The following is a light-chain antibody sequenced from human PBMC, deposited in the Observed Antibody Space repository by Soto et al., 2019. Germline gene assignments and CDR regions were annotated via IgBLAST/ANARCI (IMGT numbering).Light chain of an antibody. Sequence: EIVMTQSPATLSVSPGERATLFCRASQSVSSNLAWYQQKHGQAPRLLIYGASTRATGIPARFSGSGSGTQFTLTISSLQSEDYAVYVCQQYNNWPPYTFGRGTKLEIK. V-gene: IGKV3-15*01. CDR1: QSVSSN. CDR2: GAS. J-gene: IGKJ2*01. CDR3: QQYNNWPPYT.